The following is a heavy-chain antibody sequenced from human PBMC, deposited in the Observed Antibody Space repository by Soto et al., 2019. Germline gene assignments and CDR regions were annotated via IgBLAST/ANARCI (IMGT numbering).Heavy chain of an antibody. V-gene: IGHV3-15*01. CDR1: GFTFNKAW. D-gene: IGHD3-16*02. CDR3: TAVPRIVNTYGGVIVIPGYYDMDV. CDR2: IKGKIDGGTR. J-gene: IGHJ6*02. Sequence: PGGSLRLSCAASGFTFNKAWMRWVRQAPGKGLEWVGRIKGKIDGGTRDYAAIVKGRFTISRDDSKNTLYLQINSLKLEDTDLYYCTAVPRIVNTYGGVIVIPGYYDMDVWRQGTTVTVSS.